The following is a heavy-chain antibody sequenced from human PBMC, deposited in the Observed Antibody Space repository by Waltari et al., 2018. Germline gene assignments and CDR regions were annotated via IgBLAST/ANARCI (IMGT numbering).Heavy chain of an antibody. CDR3: ARGEAITAIDVIIPLVTMDV. Sequence: QVLWVQSGTEVKKPGASVKVSCTASGYSFIGYYMYWVRQATGQGLEWMAWINPKSGGTDYAQKFQGRVTLTRDTSISTAYMELNRLTSDDTAVYYCARGEAITAIDVIIPLVTMDVWGQGTTVIVSS. J-gene: IGHJ6*02. V-gene: IGHV1-2*02. D-gene: IGHD3-3*01. CDR1: GYSFIGYY. CDR2: INPKSGGT.